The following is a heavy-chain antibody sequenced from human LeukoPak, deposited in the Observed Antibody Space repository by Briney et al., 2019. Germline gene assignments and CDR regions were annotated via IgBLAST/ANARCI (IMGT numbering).Heavy chain of an antibody. CDR1: GGSISSYY. CDR3: ARAPSIAARFDS. V-gene: IGHV4-59*01. J-gene: IGHJ4*02. Sequence: PSETLSLTCTVSGGSISSYYWTWIRQPPGKGLEWIGYIYDSGSTNYNPSLKSRVTISLDTSKIQFSLNLSSVTAADTAVYYCARAPSIAARFDSWGQGTLVTVSS. D-gene: IGHD6-6*01. CDR2: IYDSGST.